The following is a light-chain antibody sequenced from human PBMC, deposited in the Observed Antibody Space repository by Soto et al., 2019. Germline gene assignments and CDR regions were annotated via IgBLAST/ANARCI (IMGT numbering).Light chain of an antibody. CDR1: SSDIGGYNY. V-gene: IGLV2-14*03. CDR2: DVS. J-gene: IGLJ2*01. CDR3: SSYRGGSNVV. Sequence: QSALTQPASVSGSPGQSITISCTGTSSDIGGYNYVSWYQHHPGKVPKLMIYDVSNRPYGVSNRFSASKSGNTASLTISGLEAEDEAHYYCSSYRGGSNVVFGGGTKLTVL.